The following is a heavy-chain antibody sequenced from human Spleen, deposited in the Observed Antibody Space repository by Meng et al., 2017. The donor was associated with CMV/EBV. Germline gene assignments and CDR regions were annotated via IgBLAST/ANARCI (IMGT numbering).Heavy chain of an antibody. CDR1: GFLRSDYGVG. CDR3: AHVPPYGAGTFDY. CDR2: IYWDDDK. D-gene: IGHD4/OR15-4a*01. J-gene: IGHJ4*02. Sequence: SGFLRSDYGVGVGWLRQPTGKALEWIELIYWDDDKRYSPSRKSRISITKDTYENQVVLTMTNMDPVDTATYYCAHVPPYGAGTFDYWGQGTLVTVSS. V-gene: IGHV2-5*02.